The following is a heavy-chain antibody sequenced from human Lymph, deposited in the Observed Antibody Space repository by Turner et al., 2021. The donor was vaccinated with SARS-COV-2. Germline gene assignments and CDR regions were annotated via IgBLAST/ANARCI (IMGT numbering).Heavy chain of an antibody. V-gene: IGHV3-7*03. CDR3: AREDTVMVYDY. J-gene: IGHJ4*02. CDR1: GFSFSSYW. CDR2: INQEGSEK. Sequence: EVRLVESGGGLVQPGGSLQLSCAASGFSFSSYWMRWVRQAPVKWLEWVANINQEGSEKYYVDSVKGRITISRDNAKNSLNLKMNSLKAEDTALYYCAREDTVMVYDYWGQGTLVTVSS. D-gene: IGHD5-18*01.